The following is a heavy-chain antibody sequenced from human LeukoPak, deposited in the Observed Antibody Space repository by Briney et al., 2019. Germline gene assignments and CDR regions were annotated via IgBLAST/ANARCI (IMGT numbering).Heavy chain of an antibody. J-gene: IGHJ4*02. D-gene: IGHD1-26*01. V-gene: IGHV3-30*02. Sequence: SGGSLRLSCAASGFTFSSYGMHWVRQAPGKGLEWVAVIWYDGSNKYYADSVKGRFTISRDNSKNTLYLQMNSLRAEDTAVYYCAKGDSSGKPGYFDYWGQGTLVTVSS. CDR2: IWYDGSNK. CDR1: GFTFSSYG. CDR3: AKGDSSGKPGYFDY.